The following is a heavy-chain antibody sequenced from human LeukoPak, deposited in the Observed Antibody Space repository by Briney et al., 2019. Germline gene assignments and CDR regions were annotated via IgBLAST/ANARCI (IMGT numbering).Heavy chain of an antibody. D-gene: IGHD3-10*01. Sequence: GGSLRLSCAASGFTFSSYWMSWVRQAPGKGLEWVANIKQDGSEKYYVDSVKGRFTISRDNAKNSLYLQINSLRAEDTAVYYCARVGRSITMVRGVIILPTSGDYWGQGTLVTVSS. J-gene: IGHJ4*02. CDR2: IKQDGSEK. CDR3: ARVGRSITMVRGVIILPTSGDY. CDR1: GFTFSSYW. V-gene: IGHV3-7*01.